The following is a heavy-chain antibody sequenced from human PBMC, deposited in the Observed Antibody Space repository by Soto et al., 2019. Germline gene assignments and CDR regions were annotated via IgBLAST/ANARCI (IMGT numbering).Heavy chain of an antibody. D-gene: IGHD6-13*01. V-gene: IGHV1-69*13. CDR3: ARGGTYSSSPHRPNFDY. CDR2: IIPIFGTA. Sequence: SVKVSGKASGCTFSSYAISWVRQAPGQGLEWMGGIIPIFGTANYAQTFQGRVTITADESTSTAYMELSSLRSEDTAVYYCARGGTYSSSPHRPNFDYWGKGTLVTVSS. CDR1: GCTFSSYA. J-gene: IGHJ4*02.